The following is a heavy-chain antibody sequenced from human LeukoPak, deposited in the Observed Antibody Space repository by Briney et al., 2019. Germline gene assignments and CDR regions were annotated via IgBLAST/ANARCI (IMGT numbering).Heavy chain of an antibody. CDR2: IYYSGST. J-gene: IGHJ3*02. CDR3: ARTYYYGSGIGFAAFDI. Sequence: PSETLSLTCTVSGGFISSYYWSWIRQPPGKGLKWFGYIYYSGSTNYNPSLQSRVTISVDTSKNQLSLKLSSVTAADTAVYYCARTYYYGSGIGFAAFDIWGQGKMVTVSS. D-gene: IGHD3-10*01. V-gene: IGHV4-59*01. CDR1: GGFISSYY.